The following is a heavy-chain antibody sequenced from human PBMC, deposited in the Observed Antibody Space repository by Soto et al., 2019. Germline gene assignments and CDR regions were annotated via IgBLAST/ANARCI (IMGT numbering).Heavy chain of an antibody. V-gene: IGHV4-4*07. CDR1: GADINTYS. Sequence: SETLSLTCSVSGADINTYSWTWIRQPAGQGLEWIGRIYTSASINYNPSLKGRVTLSVDTSTNQVSLRLASVTAADTAIYYCARDREAGYNFYYGMDVWGQGTTVTVSS. D-gene: IGHD6-19*01. CDR3: ARDREAGYNFYYGMDV. CDR2: IYTSASI. J-gene: IGHJ6*02.